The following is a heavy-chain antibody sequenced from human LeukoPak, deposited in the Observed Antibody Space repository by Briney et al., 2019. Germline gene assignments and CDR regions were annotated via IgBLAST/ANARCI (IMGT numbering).Heavy chain of an antibody. J-gene: IGHJ6*02. Sequence: GGSLRLSCAASGFTVSSNYMSWVRQAPGKGLEWVSSISSSSSYIYYADSVKGRFTISRDNAKNSLYLQMNSLRAEDTAVYYCARDFPLDQESSGDGMDVWGQGTTVTVSS. D-gene: IGHD6-19*01. V-gene: IGHV3-21*01. CDR2: ISSSSSYI. CDR1: GFTVSSNY. CDR3: ARDFPLDQESSGDGMDV.